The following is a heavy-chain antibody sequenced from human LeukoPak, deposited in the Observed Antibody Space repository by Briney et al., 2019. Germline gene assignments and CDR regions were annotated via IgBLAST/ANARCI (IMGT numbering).Heavy chain of an antibody. CDR2: IVVGSDNT. Sequence: SVKVSCKASGFTFTSRSAVQWVRQARGQRLEWIGWIVVGSDNTNYAQKFQERVTITRDMSTSTSYMELSSLRSEDTAVYYCAAPCSSTWFDYWGQGTLVTVSS. V-gene: IGHV1-58*01. J-gene: IGHJ4*02. D-gene: IGHD6-13*01. CDR3: AAPCSSTWFDY. CDR1: GFTFTSRSA.